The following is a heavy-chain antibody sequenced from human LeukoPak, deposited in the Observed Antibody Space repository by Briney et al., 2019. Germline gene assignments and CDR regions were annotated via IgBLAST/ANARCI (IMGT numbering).Heavy chain of an antibody. CDR1: GGSFSGYY. CDR2: INHSGST. D-gene: IGHD6-13*01. Sequence: PSETLSLTCAVYGGSFSGYYWSWIRQPPGKGLEWIGEINHSGSTNYNPSLKSRVTISVDTSKNQFSLKLSSVTAADTAVYYCARGFRYSSSWYGRYNWFDPWGQGTLVTVSS. CDR3: ARGFRYSSSWYGRYNWFDP. V-gene: IGHV4-34*01. J-gene: IGHJ5*02.